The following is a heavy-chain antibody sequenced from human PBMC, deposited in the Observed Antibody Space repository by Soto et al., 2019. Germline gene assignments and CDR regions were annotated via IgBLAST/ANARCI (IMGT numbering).Heavy chain of an antibody. D-gene: IGHD2-2*01. Sequence: QVQLVQSGAEVKKPGSSVKVFCKASGGTFSNYTISWVRQAPGQGLEWMGGIFPVFGTTDYEQKFQGRVTITADGSTSTAYMKLSSLSSADTAVYYCARSSPYIVVRKPTGNQDYYGMDVWGQGTTVTVSS. CDR3: ARSSPYIVVRKPTGNQDYYGMDV. CDR2: IFPVFGTT. CDR1: GGTFSNYT. J-gene: IGHJ6*02. V-gene: IGHV1-69*01.